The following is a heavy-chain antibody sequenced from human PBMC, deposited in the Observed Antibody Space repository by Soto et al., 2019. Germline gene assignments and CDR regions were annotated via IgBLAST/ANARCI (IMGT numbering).Heavy chain of an antibody. Sequence: GGSLRLSCAASGFTFDDYTMHWVRQAPGKGLEWVSLISWDGGSTYYADSVKGRFTISRDNSKNSLYLQMNSLRTEDTALYYCAKDIAVAVAGAYYYGMDVWGQGTTVTVSS. CDR3: AKDIAVAVAGAYYYGMDV. V-gene: IGHV3-43*01. CDR2: ISWDGGST. J-gene: IGHJ6*02. CDR1: GFTFDDYT. D-gene: IGHD6-19*01.